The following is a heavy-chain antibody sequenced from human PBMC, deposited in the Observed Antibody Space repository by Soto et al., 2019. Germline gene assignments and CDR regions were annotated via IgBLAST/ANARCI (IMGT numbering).Heavy chain of an antibody. D-gene: IGHD2-2*01. CDR3: ARAGGIVVPAATFPSYYYGMDV. J-gene: IGHJ6*02. V-gene: IGHV4-39*01. Sequence: SETLSLTCTVSGGSISSSSYYWGWIRQPPGKWLEWIGSIYYSGSTYYNPSLKSRVTISVDTSKNQFSLKLSSVTAADTAVYYCARAGGIVVPAATFPSYYYGMDVWGQGPTVTVSS. CDR2: IYYSGST. CDR1: GGSISSSSYY.